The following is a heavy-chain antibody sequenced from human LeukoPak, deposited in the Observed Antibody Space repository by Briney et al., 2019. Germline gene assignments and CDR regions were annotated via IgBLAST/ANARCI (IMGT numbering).Heavy chain of an antibody. V-gene: IGHV1-69*13. Sequence: GASVKVSCKTAGGTISNYVISWVRQAPGQGLEWMGGIIPIFTTANYAQKFQGRVTITADESTSTAYMELSSLRSEDTAVYYCARGPQVGAFDLWGQGTMVTVSS. CDR1: GGTISNYV. CDR3: ARGPQVGAFDL. CDR2: IIPIFTTA. D-gene: IGHD1-26*01. J-gene: IGHJ3*01.